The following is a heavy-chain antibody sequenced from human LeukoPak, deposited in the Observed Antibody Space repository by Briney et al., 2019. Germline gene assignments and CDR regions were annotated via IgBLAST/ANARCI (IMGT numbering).Heavy chain of an antibody. CDR1: GGSISSYY. J-gene: IGHJ4*02. CDR2: IYYSGST. V-gene: IGHV4-59*12. CDR3: AREVATIGAYYFDY. Sequence: SSETLSLTCTVSGGSISSYYWSWIRQSPGKGLEWIGYIYYSGSTNYNPSLQSRVTISVDRSKNQFSLKLSSVTAADTAVYYCAREVATIGAYYFDYWGQGTLVTVSS. D-gene: IGHD5-12*01.